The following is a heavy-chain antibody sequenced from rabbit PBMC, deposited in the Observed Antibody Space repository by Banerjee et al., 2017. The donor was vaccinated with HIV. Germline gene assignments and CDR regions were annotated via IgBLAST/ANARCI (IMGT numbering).Heavy chain of an antibody. Sequence: QEQLEESGGDLVKPEGSLTLTCKASGFDFSSNAMCWVRQAPGKGLEWIACINTSSGNTVYASWAKGRFTISKTSSTTVTLQMTSLTAADTATYCCARGDDYGDYVGDYFNLWGQGTLVTVS. J-gene: IGHJ4*01. V-gene: IGHV1S45*01. CDR2: INTSSGNT. CDR1: GFDFSSNA. D-gene: IGHD2-1*01. CDR3: ARGDDYGDYVGDYFNL.